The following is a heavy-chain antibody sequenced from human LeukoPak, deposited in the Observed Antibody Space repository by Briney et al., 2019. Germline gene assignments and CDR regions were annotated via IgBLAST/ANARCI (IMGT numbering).Heavy chain of an antibody. CDR2: IYYSGST. Sequence: SETLSLTCTVSGGSISSYYWSWIQQPPGKGLEWIGYIYYSGSTNYNPSLKSRVTISVDTSKNQFSLKLSSVTAADTAVYYCARHRYSSGLNYFDYWGQGTLVTVSS. J-gene: IGHJ4*02. V-gene: IGHV4-59*08. CDR3: ARHRYSSGLNYFDY. D-gene: IGHD3-22*01. CDR1: GGSISSYY.